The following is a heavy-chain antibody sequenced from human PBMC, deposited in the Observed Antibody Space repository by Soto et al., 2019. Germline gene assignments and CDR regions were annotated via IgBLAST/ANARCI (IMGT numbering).Heavy chain of an antibody. D-gene: IGHD3-22*01. CDR1: GFSLSTSGVG. Sequence: QITLKESGPTLVKPTQTLTLTCTFSGFSLSTSGVGVGWIRQPPGKALEWLALIYWDDDKRYSLSLNSRLNLPKDTSKNQVVLTMTNMNPVDTATYYCAPKYYYDSSGYYYVHPWGQGTLVTVSS. CDR3: APKYYYDSSGYYYVHP. CDR2: IYWDDDK. V-gene: IGHV2-5*02. J-gene: IGHJ5*02.